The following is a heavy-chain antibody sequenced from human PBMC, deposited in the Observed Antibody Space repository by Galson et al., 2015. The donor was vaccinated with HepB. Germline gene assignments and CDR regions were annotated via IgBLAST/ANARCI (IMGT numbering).Heavy chain of an antibody. J-gene: IGHJ4*02. CDR3: ARDGSMVRGVIDAYFDY. V-gene: IGHV1-69*13. CDR1: GGTFSSYA. CDR2: IIPIFGTA. D-gene: IGHD3-10*01. Sequence: SVKVSCKASGGTFSSYAISWVRQAPGQGLEWMGGIIPIFGTANYAQKFQGRVTITADESTSTAYMELSSLRSEDTAVYYCARDGSMVRGVIDAYFDYWGQGTLATVSS.